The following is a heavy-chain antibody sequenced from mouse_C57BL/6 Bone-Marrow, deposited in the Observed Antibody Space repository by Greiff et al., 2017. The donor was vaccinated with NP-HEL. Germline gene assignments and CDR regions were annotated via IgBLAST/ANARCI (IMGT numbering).Heavy chain of an antibody. Sequence: QVQLQQSGAELVRPGASVTLSCKASGYTFTDYEMHWVKQTPVHGLEWIGAIDPETGGTAYNQKFKGKAILTAGKSSSTAYMELRSLTSEDSAVYYCTRAYYSNWDFDYWGQGTTLTVSS. CDR1: GYTFTDYE. CDR2: IDPETGGT. D-gene: IGHD2-5*01. CDR3: TRAYYSNWDFDY. V-gene: IGHV1-15*01. J-gene: IGHJ2*01.